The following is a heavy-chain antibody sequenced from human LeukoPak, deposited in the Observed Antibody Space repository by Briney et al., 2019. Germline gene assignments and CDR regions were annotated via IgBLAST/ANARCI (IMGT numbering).Heavy chain of an antibody. V-gene: IGHV1-69*04. D-gene: IGHD1-1*01. CDR3: ARRGRMYNWNDEGDWFDP. J-gene: IGHJ5*02. CDR1: GGTFSSYA. Sequence: ASVKVSCKASGGTFSSYAISWVRQAPGQGLEWMGRIIPILGIANYAQKFQGRVTMTRNTSISTAYMELSSLRSEDTAVYYCARRGRMYNWNDEGDWFDPWGQGTLVTVSS. CDR2: IIPILGIA.